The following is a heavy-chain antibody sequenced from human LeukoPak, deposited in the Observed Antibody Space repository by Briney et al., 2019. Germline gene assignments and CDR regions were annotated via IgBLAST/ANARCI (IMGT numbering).Heavy chain of an antibody. J-gene: IGHJ5*02. Sequence: PSETLSLTCTVSGGSISSSSYYWGWIRQPPGKGLEWIGTIYYSGSTYYNPSLKRRVTISVDRSKNQFSLKLSSVTAADTAVYYCARIDYDILTGYSASVGHWGQGTLVTVSS. V-gene: IGHV4-39*01. CDR1: GGSISSSSYY. CDR2: IYYSGST. D-gene: IGHD3-9*01. CDR3: ARIDYDILTGYSASVGH.